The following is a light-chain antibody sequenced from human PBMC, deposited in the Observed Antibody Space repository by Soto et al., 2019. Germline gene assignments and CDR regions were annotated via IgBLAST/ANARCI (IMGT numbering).Light chain of an antibody. J-gene: IGKJ1*01. V-gene: IGKV3-20*01. CDR3: QQYGSSPT. CDR2: GAS. Sequence: EIVLTQSPGTLYLSPGERATLSCRASQSVISNYLAWYQQKPGLAPRLLIYGASSRATGIPDRFSGSGSGTDFTLTISRLEPEDFAVYYCQQYGSSPTFGQGTKVDIK. CDR1: QSVISNY.